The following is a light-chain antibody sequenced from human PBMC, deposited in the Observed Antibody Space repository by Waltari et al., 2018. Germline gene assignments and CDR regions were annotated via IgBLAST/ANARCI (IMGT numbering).Light chain of an antibody. CDR2: DAS. V-gene: IGKV3-11*01. CDR1: QSVSSY. CDR3: QQRSNWPGT. J-gene: IGKJ1*01. Sequence: EIVLTPSPATLSLSPGERATLSCRASQSVSSYLAWYQQKPGQAPMLLIYDASNRATGIPARFRGSGSGTDFTLTISSLEPEDFAVYYCQQRSNWPGTFGQGTKVEIK.